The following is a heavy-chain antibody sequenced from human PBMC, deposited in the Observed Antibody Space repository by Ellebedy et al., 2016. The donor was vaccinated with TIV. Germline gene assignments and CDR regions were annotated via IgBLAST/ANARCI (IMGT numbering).Heavy chain of an antibody. CDR3: ARAGQGFGEFPDDAFDI. Sequence: ASVKVSCKASGGTFSSYAISWVRQAPGQGLEWMGGIIPIFGTANYAQKFQGRVTITADESTSTAYMELSSLRSEDTAVYYCARAGQGFGEFPDDAFDIWGQGTMVTVSS. CDR2: IIPIFGTA. J-gene: IGHJ3*02. V-gene: IGHV1-69*13. CDR1: GGTFSSYA. D-gene: IGHD3-10*01.